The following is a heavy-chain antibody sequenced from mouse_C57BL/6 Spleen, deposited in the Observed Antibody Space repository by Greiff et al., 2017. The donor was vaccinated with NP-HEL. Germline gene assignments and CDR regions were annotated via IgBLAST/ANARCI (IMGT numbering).Heavy chain of an antibody. J-gene: IGHJ4*01. CDR1: GYTFTDYE. Sequence: QVQLKQSGAELVRPGASVTLSCKASGYTFTDYEMHWVKQTPVHGLEWIGAIDPETGGTAYNQKFKGKAILTVDKSSSTAYMELRSLTSEDSAVYYCTRYYYGYYYAMDYWGQGTSVTVSS. CDR3: TRYYYGYYYAMDY. D-gene: IGHD2-1*01. CDR2: IDPETGGT. V-gene: IGHV1-15*01.